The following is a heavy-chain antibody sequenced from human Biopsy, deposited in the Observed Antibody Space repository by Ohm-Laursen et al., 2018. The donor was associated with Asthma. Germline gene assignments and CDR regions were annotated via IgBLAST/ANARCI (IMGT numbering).Heavy chain of an antibody. CDR1: GGSMTPTSHY. Sequence: SETLSLTCTVSGGSMTPTSHYWDWIRQAPGKGLEWIGYIFYGGKTSYNPSLKNRVTISRDTSKNQFSLRLTSVTAADTAAYFCARRITIFGVVQKDHGMDAWGQGTTVIVSS. V-gene: IGHV4-39*01. CDR2: IFYGGKT. J-gene: IGHJ6*02. CDR3: ARRITIFGVVQKDHGMDA. D-gene: IGHD3-3*01.